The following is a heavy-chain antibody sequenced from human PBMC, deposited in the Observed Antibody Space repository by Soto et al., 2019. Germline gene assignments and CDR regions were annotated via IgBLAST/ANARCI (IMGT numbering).Heavy chain of an antibody. CDR1: CGSISSNY. CDR2: IFHSGST. V-gene: IGHV4-59*01. CDR3: ARVDYDSWSGSSPSKYGMER. Sequence: SETLSLTCTVCCGSISSNYWSCIRQPPGKGLEWIGYIFHSGSTTYSPSLKSRVTMSVDTHKNQFSLNLSSVTAADTAVYYCARVDYDSWSGSSPSKYGMERWGKGSMVTVSS. J-gene: IGHJ6*04. D-gene: IGHD3-3*01.